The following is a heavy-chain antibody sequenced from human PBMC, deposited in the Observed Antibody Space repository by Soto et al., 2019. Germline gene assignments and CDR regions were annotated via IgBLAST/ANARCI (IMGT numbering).Heavy chain of an antibody. CDR2: IWYDGSNK. CDR3: ARAGYSIGWYAAPDY. CDR1: GFTFSSYG. D-gene: IGHD6-19*01. V-gene: IGHV3-33*01. J-gene: IGHJ4*02. Sequence: QVQLVESGGGVVQPGRSLRLSCAASGFTFSSYGMHWVRQAPGKGLEWVAVIWYDGSNKYYADSVKGRFTISRDNSKNTLYLQMNSLRAEDTAVYYCARAGYSIGWYAAPDYWGQGTLVTVSS.